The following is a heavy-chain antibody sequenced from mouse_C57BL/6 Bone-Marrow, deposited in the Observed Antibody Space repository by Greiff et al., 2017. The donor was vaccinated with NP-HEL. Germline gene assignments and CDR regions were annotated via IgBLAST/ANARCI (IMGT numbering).Heavy chain of an antibody. Sequence: VQLKESGAELVRPGASVKLSCTASGFNIKYYYMHWVKQRPEQGLEWIGRIDPEDGDTEYAPKFQGKATMTADTSSNTAYLQLSSLTSEDTAVYYCTTDYYGSSYCWYFDVWGTGTTVTVSS. D-gene: IGHD1-1*01. CDR3: TTDYYGSSYCWYFDV. J-gene: IGHJ1*03. V-gene: IGHV14-1*01. CDR1: GFNIKYYY. CDR2: IDPEDGDT.